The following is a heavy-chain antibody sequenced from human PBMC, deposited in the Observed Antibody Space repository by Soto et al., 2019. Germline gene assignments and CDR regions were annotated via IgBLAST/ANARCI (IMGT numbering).Heavy chain of an antibody. J-gene: IGHJ6*02. D-gene: IGHD3-10*01. CDR3: ARGARSMVRDVMDV. CDR2: INAGNGNT. Sequence: QVQLVQSGAEVKKPGASVKVSCKASGYTFTSYAMHWVRQATGQRLEWMGWINAGNGNTKYSQKFQGRVTITRDTSARPAYMELSSLRSEDTAVDYCARGARSMVRDVMDVWGQGTTVTVSS. CDR1: GYTFTSYA. V-gene: IGHV1-3*01.